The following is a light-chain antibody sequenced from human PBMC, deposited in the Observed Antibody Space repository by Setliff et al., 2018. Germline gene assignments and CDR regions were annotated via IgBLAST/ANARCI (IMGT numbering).Light chain of an antibody. CDR3: CSYAGSSTYV. V-gene: IGLV2-23*02. CDR2: DVS. J-gene: IGLJ1*01. Sequence: QSALAQPASVSGSPGQSIIISCTGTSSDIGAYDHVFWYRQYPGNAPQLMIYDVSKRPSGVSNRFSGSKSGNTASLTISGLQAEDEAVYYCCSYAGSSTYVFGTGTKVTVL. CDR1: SSDIGAYDH.